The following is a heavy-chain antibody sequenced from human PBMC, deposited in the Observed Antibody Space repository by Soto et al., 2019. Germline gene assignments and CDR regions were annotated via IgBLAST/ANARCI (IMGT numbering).Heavy chain of an antibody. V-gene: IGHV4-39*01. CDR1: GGSISSSSYY. Sequence: SETLSLTCTVSGGSISSSSYYWGWIRQPPGKGLEWIGSIYYSGSTYYNPSLKSRVTISVDTSKNQFSLKLSSVTAADTAVYYCARGDPLVATSIDPWGQGTLVTVSS. CDR2: IYYSGST. CDR3: ARGDPLVATSIDP. D-gene: IGHD5-12*01. J-gene: IGHJ5*02.